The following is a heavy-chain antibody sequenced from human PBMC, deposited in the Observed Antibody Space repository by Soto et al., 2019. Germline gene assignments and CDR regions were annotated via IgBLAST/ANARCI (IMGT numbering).Heavy chain of an antibody. CDR1: GFTFSSYG. CDR2: ISYDGSNK. D-gene: IGHD2-15*01. CDR3: ARPAYCSGGSCPQAPYYYMDV. Sequence: QVQLVESGGGVVQPGRSLRLSCAASGFTFSSYGMHWVRQAPGKGLEWVAVISYDGSNKYYADSVKGRFTISRDNSKNTLYLQMNSLRAEDTPVYYCARPAYCSGGSCPQAPYYYMDVWGKGTTVTVSS. J-gene: IGHJ6*03. V-gene: IGHV3-30*03.